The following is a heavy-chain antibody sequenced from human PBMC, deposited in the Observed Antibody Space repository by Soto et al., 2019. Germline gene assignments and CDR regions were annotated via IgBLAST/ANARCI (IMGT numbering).Heavy chain of an antibody. CDR2: ISTLNGNT. CDR1: GYDYVTYA. D-gene: IGHD5-18*01. Sequence: QAQLVQSGAEVKKPGASVNVSCKASGYDYVTYAITWVRQRPGQVLEWMGWISTLNGNTNYAQNFQGRVTMTTDTSTRIVHFELRSLRSDDTAVYYCARRVQVWLPDYYGMDVWGQGTTVTVSS. V-gene: IGHV1-18*01. J-gene: IGHJ6*02. CDR3: ARRVQVWLPDYYGMDV.